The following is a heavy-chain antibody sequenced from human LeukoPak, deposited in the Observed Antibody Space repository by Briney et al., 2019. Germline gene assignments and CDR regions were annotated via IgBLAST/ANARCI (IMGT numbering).Heavy chain of an antibody. V-gene: IGHV3-23*01. CDR2: ISVSVDST. CDR1: GFTFSSYG. Sequence: PGGPLRLSCAASGFTFSSYGMSWVRQAPGKGLEWVSGISVSVDSTYYADSVKGRLTISRDNSKNTVYLQMNSLRAEDTAVYYCARGSKTAGTIYSFDYWGQGTLVTVSS. CDR3: ARGSKTAGTIYSFDY. D-gene: IGHD6-13*01. J-gene: IGHJ4*02.